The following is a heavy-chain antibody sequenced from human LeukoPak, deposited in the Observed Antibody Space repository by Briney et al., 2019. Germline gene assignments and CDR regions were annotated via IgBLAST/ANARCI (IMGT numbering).Heavy chain of an antibody. CDR3: ARSAGGTVDY. D-gene: IGHD6-13*01. J-gene: IGHJ4*02. V-gene: IGHV6-1*01. CDR2: TYYRSKWYN. CDR1: GGSVASNNDA. Sequence: PSQTLSLTCAISGGSVASNNDAWNWIRQSPSRGLEWLGRTYYRSKWYNDYAVSVKGRITINPDTSRNQFSLHLNSVTPEDSAVYYCARSAGGTVDYWGQGALVTVSS.